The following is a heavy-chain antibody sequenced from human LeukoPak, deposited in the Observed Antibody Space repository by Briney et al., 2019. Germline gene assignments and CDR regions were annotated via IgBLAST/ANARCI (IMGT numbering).Heavy chain of an antibody. D-gene: IGHD1-7*01. V-gene: IGHV3-74*01. CDR2: INSDGSST. Sequence: GGSLRLSCAASGFTFSSYWMHWVRQAPGKGLAWVSRINSDGSSTSYADSAKGRFTISRDNAKNTLYLQMNSLRAEDTAVYYCARGGTYSYEQVGYWGQGTLVTVSS. J-gene: IGHJ4*02. CDR3: ARGGTYSYEQVGY. CDR1: GFTFSSYW.